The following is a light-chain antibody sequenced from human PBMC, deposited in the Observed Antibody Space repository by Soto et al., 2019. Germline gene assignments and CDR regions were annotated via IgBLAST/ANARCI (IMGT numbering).Light chain of an antibody. Sequence: EIVKTQSPATLSVSPGERATLSCRASPSVSSNLAWSQQKPGQAPRLLIYGESTRATGIPARFSGSGSGTEFTLTISSLQSEDFAFYYCQPYNNWPYTFGQGTKLEIK. J-gene: IGKJ2*01. CDR1: PSVSSN. CDR3: QPYNNWPYT. V-gene: IGKV3-15*01. CDR2: GES.